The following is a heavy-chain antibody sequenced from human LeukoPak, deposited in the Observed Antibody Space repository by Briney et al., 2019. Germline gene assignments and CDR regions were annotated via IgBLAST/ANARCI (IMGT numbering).Heavy chain of an antibody. Sequence: SETLSLTCTVSGGSMSTYYWTWIRQSPVKGLEWVGDIHYSGSTYYNPSLQNRVTISLNMSQNQFSLKLTSVTAADTAVYYCARRRRYSSGWYYFDYWGQGTLVTVSS. CDR3: ARRRRYSSGWYYFDY. J-gene: IGHJ4*02. V-gene: IGHV4-59*08. CDR2: IHYSGST. D-gene: IGHD6-19*01. CDR1: GGSMSTYY.